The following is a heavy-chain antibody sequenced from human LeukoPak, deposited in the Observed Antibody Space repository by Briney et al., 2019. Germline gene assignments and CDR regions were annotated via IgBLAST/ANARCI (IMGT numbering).Heavy chain of an antibody. CDR3: ARDPYDFWSGYYDY. D-gene: IGHD3-3*01. V-gene: IGHV3-64*01. CDR2: ISRNGGST. J-gene: IGHJ4*02. Sequence: GGSLRLSCAASGFTFSSYDMHWIRQAPEKGLEYVSAISRNGGSTYYANSVKGRFTISRDNSKNMLYLQMGSLRAEDMAVYYCARDPYDFWSGYYDYWGQGTLVTVSS. CDR1: GFTFSSYD.